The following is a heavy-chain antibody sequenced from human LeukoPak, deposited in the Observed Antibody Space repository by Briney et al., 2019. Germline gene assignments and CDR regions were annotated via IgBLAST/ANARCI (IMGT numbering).Heavy chain of an antibody. J-gene: IGHJ4*02. CDR3: ARAGNIVVVPARRGGPPLFDY. V-gene: IGHV4-59*01. CDR1: GGSISSYY. Sequence: SETLSLTCTVSGGSISSYYWSWIRQPPGKGLEWIGYIYYSGSTNYNPSLKSRVTISVDTSKNQFSLKLSSVTAADTAVYYCARAGNIVVVPARRGGPPLFDYWGQGTLVTVSS. D-gene: IGHD2-2*01. CDR2: IYYSGST.